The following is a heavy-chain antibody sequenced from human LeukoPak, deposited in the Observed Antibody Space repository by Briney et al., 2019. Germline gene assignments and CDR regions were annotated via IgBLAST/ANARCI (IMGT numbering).Heavy chain of an antibody. CDR2: INSDGSTT. V-gene: IGHV3-74*01. J-gene: IGHJ4*02. CDR3: VRAIVYSAYDYLGY. CDR1: GFTFRTSW. Sequence: GGSLRLSCAASGFTFRTSWMHWVRQAPGKGLVWVSRINSDGSTTNYADSVKGRFTISRDNAKNTLYLQMNSLRAEDTAVYYCVRAIVYSAYDYLGYWGQGSLVTVSS. D-gene: IGHD5-12*01.